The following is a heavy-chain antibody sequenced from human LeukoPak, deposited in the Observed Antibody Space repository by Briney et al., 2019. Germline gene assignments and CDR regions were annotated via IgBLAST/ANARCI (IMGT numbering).Heavy chain of an antibody. CDR1: GFTFSSFG. CDR3: AKEYAGPRAYGMGV. Sequence: PGRSLRLSCAASGFTFSSFGMHWVRQAPGKGLEWVAVISYDGSNKYYADSVKGRFTISRDNSKNTLYLQMNSLRAGDTGVFYWAKEYAGPRAYGMGVWGPGNTGTVS. D-gene: IGHD2-8*01. CDR2: ISYDGSNK. J-gene: IGHJ6*01. V-gene: IGHV3-30*18.